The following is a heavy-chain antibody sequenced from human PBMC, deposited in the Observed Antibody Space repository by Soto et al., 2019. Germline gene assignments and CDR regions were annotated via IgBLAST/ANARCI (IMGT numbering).Heavy chain of an antibody. V-gene: IGHV1-2*02. CDR2: INPNSGGT. J-gene: IGHJ6*02. CDR1: GYTFTGYY. CDR3: ARGVGYIVVVPAANYYYGMDV. Sequence: GXSVKGSCEASGYTFTGYYMHWVRQAPVQGLEWMGWINPNSGGTNYAQKFQGRVTMTRDTSISTAYMELSRLRSDDTAVYYCARGVGYIVVVPAANYYYGMDVWGQGTTVTVS. D-gene: IGHD2-2*01.